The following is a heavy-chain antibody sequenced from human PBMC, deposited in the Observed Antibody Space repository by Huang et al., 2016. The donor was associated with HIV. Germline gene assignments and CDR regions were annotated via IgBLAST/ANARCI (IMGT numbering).Heavy chain of an antibody. CDR2: FDPEIGET. CDR3: ATGFDVFFDF. Sequence: QVQLVQSRAEVKKPGASVKVSCKVSEYTLTELSIHLVRQPPGNGLEWMGGFDPEIGETIYAQKFKGRVTMTEDTSTETAFMELSGLRPEDTAVYYCATGFDVFFDFWGQGTLVTVSS. V-gene: IGHV1-24*01. CDR1: EYTLTELS. J-gene: IGHJ4*02. D-gene: IGHD3-9*01.